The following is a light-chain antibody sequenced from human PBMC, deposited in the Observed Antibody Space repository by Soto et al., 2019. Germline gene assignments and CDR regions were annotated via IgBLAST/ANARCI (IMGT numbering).Light chain of an antibody. CDR3: QQADSFPLT. V-gene: IGKV1D-12*01. Sequence: DIQMTQSPSSVSASIGDTVTITCRASQDISTLLAWYQQKPGKAPKLLIYGASTLESGVPSRFSGRGSGTDFTLTISSLQPEDFATDFCQQADSFPLTFGGGTKGEIK. J-gene: IGKJ4*01. CDR2: GAS. CDR1: QDISTL.